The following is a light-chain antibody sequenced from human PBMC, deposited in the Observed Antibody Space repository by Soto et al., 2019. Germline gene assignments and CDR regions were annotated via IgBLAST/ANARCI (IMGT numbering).Light chain of an antibody. CDR3: QSYDSSLSGSV. CDR1: SSNIGAGYD. Sequence: QSVLTQPPSVSGAPGQRVTISCTGSSSNIGAGYDVHWYQQLPGTAPKLLIYGNSNRPSGVPDRFSGSKSGTSASLAITGLQAEDEADYNCQSYDSSLSGSVFGEGTQLTVL. J-gene: IGLJ7*01. V-gene: IGLV1-40*01. CDR2: GNS.